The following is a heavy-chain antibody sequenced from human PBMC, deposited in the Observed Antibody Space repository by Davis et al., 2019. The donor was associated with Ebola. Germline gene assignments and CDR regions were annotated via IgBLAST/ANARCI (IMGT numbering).Heavy chain of an antibody. Sequence: GESLKISCTASGLSFTIQSMNWVRQAPGKGLEWVSSISPSGTYIYYADSLKGRFTISRDNAKNSLYLQMNSLRAEDTAVYYCARARIVGGNTPYGMDVWGQGTTVTVSS. CDR1: GLSFTIQS. V-gene: IGHV3-21*01. CDR3: ARARIVGGNTPYGMDV. D-gene: IGHD1-26*01. CDR2: ISPSGTYI. J-gene: IGHJ6*02.